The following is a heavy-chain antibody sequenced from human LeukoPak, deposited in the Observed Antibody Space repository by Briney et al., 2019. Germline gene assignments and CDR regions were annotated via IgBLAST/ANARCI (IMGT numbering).Heavy chain of an antibody. CDR2: ISSSSITI. CDR1: GFTFSSYN. Sequence: PGWSLRLSCAASGFTFSSYNMNWVRQTPGKGLEWVSYISSSSITIYYADSVKGRFTVSRDNAKSSLYLQMDSLRDEDTAVYYCTRVWGSGSYYLGRLDYWGQGTLVTVSS. D-gene: IGHD3-10*01. J-gene: IGHJ4*02. CDR3: TRVWGSGSYYLGRLDY. V-gene: IGHV3-48*02.